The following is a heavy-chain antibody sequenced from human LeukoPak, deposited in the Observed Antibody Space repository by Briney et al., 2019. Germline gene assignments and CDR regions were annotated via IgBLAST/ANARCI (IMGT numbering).Heavy chain of an antibody. Sequence: EASVKVSCKASGYTFTSYAMNWVRQAPGQGLEWMGWINTNTGNPTYAHGFTGRFVFSLDTSVSTAYLQISSLKAEDTAVYYCASDIRVITVPRFDYWGQGTLVTVSS. D-gene: IGHD4-17*01. CDR1: GYTFTSYA. CDR3: ASDIRVITVPRFDY. CDR2: INTNTGNP. J-gene: IGHJ4*02. V-gene: IGHV7-4-1*02.